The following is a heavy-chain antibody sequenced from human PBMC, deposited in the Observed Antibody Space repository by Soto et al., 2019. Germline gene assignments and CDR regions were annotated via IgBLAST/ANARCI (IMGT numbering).Heavy chain of an antibody. CDR2: IHYSGST. D-gene: IGHD3-9*01. CDR3: ARDTTLYDILTGYSVAWFDP. CDR1: GGSVSSGSYY. Sequence: SETLSLTCTVSGGSVSSGSYYWSWIRQPPGKGLEWIGYIHYSGSTNYNPSLKSRVTISVDTSKNQFSLKLSSVTAADTAVYYCARDTTLYDILTGYSVAWFDPWGQGTLVTVSS. J-gene: IGHJ5*02. V-gene: IGHV4-61*01.